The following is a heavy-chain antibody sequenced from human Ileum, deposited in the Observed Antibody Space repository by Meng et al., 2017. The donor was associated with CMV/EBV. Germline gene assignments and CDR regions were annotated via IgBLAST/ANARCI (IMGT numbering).Heavy chain of an antibody. CDR3: GRGGWVVAGSVDY. V-gene: IGHV4-59*01. Sequence: PVSGDSINNYFWNWIRQSPGKGLEWIGYIHYSEGTNYNPSLKSRVTISLDTSKNQFSLKLTSVTAADTAVYFCGRGGWVVAGSVDYWGQGTLVTVSS. D-gene: IGHD6-19*01. CDR2: IHYSEGT. J-gene: IGHJ4*02. CDR1: GDSINNYF.